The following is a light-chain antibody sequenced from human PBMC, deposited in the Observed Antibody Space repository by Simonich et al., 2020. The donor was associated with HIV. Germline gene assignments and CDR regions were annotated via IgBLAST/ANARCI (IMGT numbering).Light chain of an antibody. J-gene: IGLJ3*02. Sequence: QSALTQPASVSGSPGQSITISCTGTSSDVGGYNYVSWYQQHPGKAPKVMIYAVSKRPSGVSNRFSGSKSGNTASLTVSGLQAEDEADYYCSSYAGSNWVFGGGTKLTVL. CDR2: AVS. CDR3: SSYAGSNWV. V-gene: IGLV2-14*01. CDR1: SSDVGGYNY.